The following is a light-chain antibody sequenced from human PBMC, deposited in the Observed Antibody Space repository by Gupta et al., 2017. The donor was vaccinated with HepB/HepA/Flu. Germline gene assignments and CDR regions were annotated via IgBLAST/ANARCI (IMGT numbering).Light chain of an antibody. V-gene: IGLV1-44*01. J-gene: IGLJ3*02. CDR1: SSNIGSNT. Sequence: QSVLTQPPPASGTPGPRVTISCSGSSSNIGSNTVNWYQQLPGTAPKLLIYSNNQRPSGVPDRFSGSKSGTSASLAISGLQSGDEADYYCAAWDDSLNGPWVFGGGTKLTVL. CDR2: SNN. CDR3: AAWDDSLNGPWV.